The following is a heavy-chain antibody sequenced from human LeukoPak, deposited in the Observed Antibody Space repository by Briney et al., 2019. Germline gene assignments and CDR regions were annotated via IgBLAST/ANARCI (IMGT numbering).Heavy chain of an antibody. D-gene: IGHD3-22*01. J-gene: IGHJ4*02. CDR1: GYNFTSYG. V-gene: IGHV1-18*01. CDR3: SRRGMRYYYDSRGFLDY. CDR2: ISSSNGNT. Sequence: ASVKVSCKASGYNFTSYGISWVRQAPAHGLEWVGWISSSNGNTNNAQKLQGRLTITTDTSTSTPYMELRSLISGDTAVYYCSRRGMRYYYDSRGFLDYWGQGALVTVSS.